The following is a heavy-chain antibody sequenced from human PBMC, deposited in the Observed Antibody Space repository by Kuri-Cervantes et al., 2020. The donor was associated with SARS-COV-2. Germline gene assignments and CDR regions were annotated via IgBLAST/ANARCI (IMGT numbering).Heavy chain of an antibody. Sequence: SGPTLVKPTQTLTLTCTFSVFSLNPSGMCVSWFRPPPGKALGWLARIDWDDDQYYKTSLNTRLSISKDTSKDKVVLTTTNMGPVDTATYYCVRIRAATVIADYWGQGTLVTVSS. D-gene: IGHD4-11*01. J-gene: IGHJ4*02. CDR3: VRIRAATVIADY. CDR1: VFSLNPSGMC. V-gene: IGHV2-70*11. CDR2: IDWDDDQ.